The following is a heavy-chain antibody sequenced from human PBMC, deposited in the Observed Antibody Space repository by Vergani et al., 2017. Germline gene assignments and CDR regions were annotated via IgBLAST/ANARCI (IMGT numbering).Heavy chain of an antibody. J-gene: IGHJ3*02. CDR3: ARDRLDAFDI. D-gene: IGHD3-16*01. Sequence: QVQLQESGPGLVKPSETLSLTCTVSGGSISSYYWSWIPQPPGTGLEWIGYIYYSGSTNYNPSLKSRVTISVDTSKNQFSLKLSSVTAADTAVYYCARDRLDAFDIWGQGTMVTVSS. V-gene: IGHV4-59*01. CDR1: GGSISSYY. CDR2: IYYSGST.